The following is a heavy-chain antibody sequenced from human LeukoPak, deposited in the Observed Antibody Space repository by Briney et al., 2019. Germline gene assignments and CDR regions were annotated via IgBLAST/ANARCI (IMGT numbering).Heavy chain of an antibody. V-gene: IGHV4-61*02. Sequence: SETLSLTCAVSGGSMRTGLYYWNWIRQPAGKGLEWIGRIYPSGNTNYNPSLESRVTISVDTAKNQFSLKLISVTAADTALHYCARGQYDFWSGYDVNWFDPWGQGTLVTVSS. CDR1: GGSMRTGLYY. J-gene: IGHJ5*02. CDR3: ARGQYDFWSGYDVNWFDP. CDR2: IYPSGNT. D-gene: IGHD3-3*01.